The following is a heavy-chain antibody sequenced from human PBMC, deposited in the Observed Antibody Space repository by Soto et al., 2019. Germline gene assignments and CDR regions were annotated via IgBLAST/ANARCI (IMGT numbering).Heavy chain of an antibody. D-gene: IGHD1-26*01. Sequence: EVQLLESGGGLVQPGGSLRLSCAASGFTFSSYGMSWVRQAPGKGLEWVSGVSGSGAGTYYADSVKGRFTISRDNSKNTVYLHMNSLRAEDTAVYHYAKELVGSGSYPSNVEYYFDYWGQGTLVTVSS. J-gene: IGHJ4*02. CDR3: AKELVGSGSYPSNVEYYFDY. CDR1: GFTFSSYG. V-gene: IGHV3-23*01. CDR2: VSGSGAGT.